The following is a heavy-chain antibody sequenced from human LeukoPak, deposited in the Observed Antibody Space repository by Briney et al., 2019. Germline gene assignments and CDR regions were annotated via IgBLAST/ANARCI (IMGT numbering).Heavy chain of an antibody. Sequence: GGPLRLSCAPSGFTFSDYYMTCIRQAPGKGLEWISHINFGGSYTNYAASVKGRFTISRDNVNNSLYLHMNSLRAEDTDVYYCARGATLGYWGRGTLVTVSS. CDR3: ARGATLGY. CDR2: INFGGSYT. D-gene: IGHD7-27*01. J-gene: IGHJ4*02. CDR1: GFTFSDYY. V-gene: IGHV3-11*05.